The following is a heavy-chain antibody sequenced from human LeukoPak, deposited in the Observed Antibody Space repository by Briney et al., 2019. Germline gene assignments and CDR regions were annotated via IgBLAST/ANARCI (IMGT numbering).Heavy chain of an antibody. V-gene: IGHV1-2*06. D-gene: IGHD4-23*01. J-gene: IGHJ3*02. CDR2: INPNSGGT. CDR3: ARVSTVVTPLYAFDI. Sequence: ASVKVSCKASGYTFTGYYMHWVRQAPGQGLEWMGRINPNSGGTNYAQKFQGRVTMTRDTSISTAYMELSRLRSDDTAVYYCARVSTVVTPLYAFDIWGQGTMVTVSS. CDR1: GYTFTGYY.